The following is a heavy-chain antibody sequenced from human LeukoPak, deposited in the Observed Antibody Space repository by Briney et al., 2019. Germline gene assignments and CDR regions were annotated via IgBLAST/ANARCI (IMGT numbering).Heavy chain of an antibody. CDR3: ARGTTWETGRWYFDL. J-gene: IGHJ2*01. CDR1: GYTFTGYY. V-gene: IGHV1-2*02. D-gene: IGHD1-26*01. CDR2: INPNSGGT. Sequence: ASVKVSCKASGYTFTGYYMHWVRQAPGQGLEWMGWINPNSGGTNYAQKFQGRVTMTRDTSISTAYMELSRLRSDDTAVYYCARGTTWETGRWYFDLWGRGTLVTVSS.